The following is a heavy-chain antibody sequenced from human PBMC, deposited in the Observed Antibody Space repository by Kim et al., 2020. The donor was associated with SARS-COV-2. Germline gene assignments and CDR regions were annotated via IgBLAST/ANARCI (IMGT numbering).Heavy chain of an antibody. CDR1: GGSISSSNW. J-gene: IGHJ4*02. Sequence: SETLSLTCAVSGGSISSSNWWSWVRQPPGKGLEWIGEIYHSGRTNYNPSLKSRVTISVDKSKNQLSLKLSSVTAADTAVYYCARAPLRSHFDYWGQGTLGTVSS. V-gene: IGHV4-4*02. CDR2: IYHSGRT. CDR3: ARAPLRSHFDY. D-gene: IGHD4-17*01.